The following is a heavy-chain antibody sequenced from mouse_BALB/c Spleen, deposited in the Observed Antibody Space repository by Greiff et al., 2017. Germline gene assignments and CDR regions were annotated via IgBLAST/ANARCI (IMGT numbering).Heavy chain of an antibody. Sequence: VQLQQSGPELVKPGASVKIPCKASGYTFTDYNMDWVKQSHGKSLEWIGDINPNNGGTIYNQKFKGKATLTVDKSSSTAYMELRSLTSEDTAVYYCARWYYRYDAWFAYWGQGTLVTVSA. CDR3: ARWYYRYDAWFAY. V-gene: IGHV1-18*01. D-gene: IGHD2-14*01. CDR1: GYTFTDYN. J-gene: IGHJ3*01. CDR2: INPNNGGT.